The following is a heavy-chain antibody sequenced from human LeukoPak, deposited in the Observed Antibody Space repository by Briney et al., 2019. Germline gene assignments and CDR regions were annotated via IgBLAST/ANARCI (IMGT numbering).Heavy chain of an antibody. D-gene: IGHD2-8*01. Sequence: SETLSLTCTVSGGSITSYFWSWFRQPAGKGLEWIGRIYTSGSTNYNPSLKSRVTMSVDTSKNQFSLKLSSVTAADTAVYYCARDLMGYWFDPWGQGTLVTVSS. J-gene: IGHJ5*02. CDR1: GGSITSYF. V-gene: IGHV4-4*07. CDR3: ARDLMGYWFDP. CDR2: IYTSGST.